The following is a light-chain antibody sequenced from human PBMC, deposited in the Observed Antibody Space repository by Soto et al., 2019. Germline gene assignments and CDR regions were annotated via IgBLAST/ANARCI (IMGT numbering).Light chain of an antibody. V-gene: IGKV1-39*01. CDR3: LQRYSTPWT. Sequence: DIQMTQSPSSLSASVGDRVTITCRASQSISSYLNWYQQKPGKAPKLLIYAASSLQSGVPSRFSGSGSGTDFTLTISSLQPEDFATYYCLQRYSTPWTFGQGTKVEIK. CDR1: QSISSY. CDR2: AAS. J-gene: IGKJ1*01.